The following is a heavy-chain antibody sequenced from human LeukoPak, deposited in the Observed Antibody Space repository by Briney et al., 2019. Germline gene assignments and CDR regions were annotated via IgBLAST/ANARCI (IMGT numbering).Heavy chain of an antibody. J-gene: IGHJ4*02. Sequence: FGPTLLKPTQTLTLTCTFSGFSLKSGGVGVGWIRQSPGTALEWLTLIYWNDDKRYSPSLKTRLTVTKDTSKNQVVLTMTNMDPVDTATYYCAHRTYDLLDVVFDYWGQVTVVTVSS. CDR3: AHRTYDLLDVVFDY. CDR1: GFSLKSGGVG. V-gene: IGHV2-5*01. D-gene: IGHD2-2*01. CDR2: IYWNDDK.